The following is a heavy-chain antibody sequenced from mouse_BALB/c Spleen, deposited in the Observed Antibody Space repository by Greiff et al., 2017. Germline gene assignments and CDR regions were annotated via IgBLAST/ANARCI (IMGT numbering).Heavy chain of an antibody. CDR1: GFNIKDYY. Sequence: VQLKQSGAELVRPGALVKLSCKASGFNIKDYYMHWVKQRPEQGLEWIGWIDPENGNTIYDPKFQGKASITADTSSNTAYLQLSSLTSEDTAVYYCARYGNYADYWGQGTSVTVSS. D-gene: IGHD2-1*01. V-gene: IGHV14-1*02. J-gene: IGHJ4*01. CDR2: IDPENGNT. CDR3: ARYGNYADY.